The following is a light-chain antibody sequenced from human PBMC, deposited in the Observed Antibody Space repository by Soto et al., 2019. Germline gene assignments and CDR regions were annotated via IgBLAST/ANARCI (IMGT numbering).Light chain of an antibody. V-gene: IGKV3-20*01. Sequence: VLTQSPGTLSLSAGEGATLSCRASQSVSNNYLAWYQQKPGQAPRLLIYGASNRATGIPDRFSGSGSGTDFTLTISRLEPEDFAVYYCQQYGSSGTFGQGTKVDI. CDR1: QSVSNNY. CDR2: GAS. J-gene: IGKJ1*01. CDR3: QQYGSSGT.